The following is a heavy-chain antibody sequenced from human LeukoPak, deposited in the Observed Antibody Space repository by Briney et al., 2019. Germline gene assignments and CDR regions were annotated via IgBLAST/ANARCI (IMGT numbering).Heavy chain of an antibody. D-gene: IGHD3-10*01. CDR2: ISAYNGNT. CDR3: ARIDPAYGSGTYYSSYFEY. Sequence: GASVKVSCKASGYTFTGYGISWVRQAPGQGLEWMGWISAYNGNTNYAQKFQGRVTMTTETSTRTAYMELRSLRSDDAAVYYCARIDPAYGSGTYYSSYFEYWGQGTLVTVSS. CDR1: GYTFTGYG. J-gene: IGHJ4*02. V-gene: IGHV1-18*01.